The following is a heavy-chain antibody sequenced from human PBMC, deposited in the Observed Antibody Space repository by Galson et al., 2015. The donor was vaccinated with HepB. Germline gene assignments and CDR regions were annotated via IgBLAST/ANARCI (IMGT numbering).Heavy chain of an antibody. V-gene: IGHV1-18*04. CDR1: GYTFTSYG. CDR2: ISAYNGNT. CDR3: ARDVRKTVVVTAPIDAYFDY. D-gene: IGHD2-21*02. J-gene: IGHJ4*02. Sequence: SVKVSCKASGYTFTSYGISWVRQAPGQGLEWMGWISAYNGNTNYAQKLQGRVTMTTDTSTSTAYMELRSLRSDDTAVYYCARDVRKTVVVTAPIDAYFDYWGQGTLVTVSS.